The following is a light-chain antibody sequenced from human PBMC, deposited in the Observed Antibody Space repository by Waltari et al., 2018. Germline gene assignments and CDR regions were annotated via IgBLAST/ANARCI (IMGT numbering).Light chain of an antibody. V-gene: IGLV2-8*01. CDR2: EVT. CDR1: GDAVGGLTY. J-gene: IGLJ3*02. CDR3: GSYAGNNKLV. Sequence: QSALTQPPSASGPPGQSATTSCPATGDAVGGLTYVPWYQQHPGKAPKVMIFEVTKRPSGVPDRFSGSKSGYTAYLTVSGLQADDEADYYCGSYAGNNKLVFGGGTKLTVL.